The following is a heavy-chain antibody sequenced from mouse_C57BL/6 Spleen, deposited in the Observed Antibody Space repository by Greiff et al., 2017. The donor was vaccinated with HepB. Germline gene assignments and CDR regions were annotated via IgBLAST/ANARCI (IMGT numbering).Heavy chain of an antibody. CDR3: ARRVYDGYYEFAY. CDR1: GYTFTSYW. Sequence: QVQLQQPGAALVKPGASVKMSCKASGYTFTSYWITWVKQRPGQGLEWIGDIYPGSGSTNYNEKFKSKATLTVDTSSSTAYMQLSSLTSEDSAVYYCARRVYDGYYEFAYWGQGTLVTVSA. J-gene: IGHJ3*01. D-gene: IGHD2-3*01. V-gene: IGHV1-55*01. CDR2: IYPGSGST.